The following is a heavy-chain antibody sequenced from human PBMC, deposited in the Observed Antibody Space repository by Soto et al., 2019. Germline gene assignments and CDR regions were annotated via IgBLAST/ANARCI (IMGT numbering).Heavy chain of an antibody. Sequence: GGSLRLSCTASGFTFGDYAMSWVRQAPGKGLEWVGFIRSKAYGGTTEYAASVKGRFTISRDDSKSIAYLQMNSLKTEDTAVYYCTREDYYDSSGPHFDYWGQGTLVTVSS. CDR1: GFTFGDYA. V-gene: IGHV3-49*04. CDR2: IRSKAYGGTT. J-gene: IGHJ4*02. CDR3: TREDYYDSSGPHFDY. D-gene: IGHD3-22*01.